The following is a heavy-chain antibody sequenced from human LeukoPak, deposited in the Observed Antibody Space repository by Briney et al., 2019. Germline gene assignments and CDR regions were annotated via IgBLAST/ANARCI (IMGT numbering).Heavy chain of an antibody. D-gene: IGHD3-16*01. V-gene: IGHV3-7*03. Sequence: PGRSRTLSCAPSAFTFSTNWMSWVRPPPGNWLEWVANIKQDGGEKNHLDSVKGRFTISRDNAKSSPYLQMNSLRAEDTAVYYCARDPVIDDYVWGSYDAFDIWGQGTMVTVSS. CDR1: AFTFSTNW. CDR3: ARDPVIDDYVWGSYDAFDI. J-gene: IGHJ3*02. CDR2: IKQDGGEK.